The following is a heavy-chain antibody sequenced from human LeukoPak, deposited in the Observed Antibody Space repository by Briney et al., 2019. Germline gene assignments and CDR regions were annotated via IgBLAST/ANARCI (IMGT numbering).Heavy chain of an antibody. Sequence: ASVKVSCKASGYTFTTFYMYWVRQPPGQGLAWMGWMNPRNGVANYAQNFQGRVTMTRDTSINTAYMELSRLTSDDTAIYYCVRERRVSLQFLEYSHNWFDTWGQGTLVTVSS. CDR2: MNPRNGVA. J-gene: IGHJ5*02. CDR3: VRERRVSLQFLEYSHNWFDT. D-gene: IGHD3-3*01. CDR1: GYTFTTFY. V-gene: IGHV1-2*02.